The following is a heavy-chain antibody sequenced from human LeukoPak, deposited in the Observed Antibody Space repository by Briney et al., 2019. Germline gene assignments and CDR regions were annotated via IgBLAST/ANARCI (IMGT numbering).Heavy chain of an antibody. J-gene: IGHJ6*02. D-gene: IGHD1-26*01. V-gene: IGHV3-9*01. Sequence: GRSLRLSCAATGFTFKDYGMHWVRQPPGKGLEWVSSINWNGGGTDYADSVKGRFTISRDNAKNSLYLQLSSLRPEDTALYYCAKHMRATNTYSFFGFDVWGQGTTVTVYS. CDR1: GFTFKDYG. CDR2: INWNGGGT. CDR3: AKHMRATNTYSFFGFDV.